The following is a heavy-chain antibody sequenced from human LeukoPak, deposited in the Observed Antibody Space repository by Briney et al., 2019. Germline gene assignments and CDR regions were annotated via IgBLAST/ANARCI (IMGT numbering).Heavy chain of an antibody. CDR1: GGTFSSYA. D-gene: IGHD3-3*01. V-gene: IGHV1-69*05. CDR2: VIPIFGTA. Sequence: SVKVSCKASGGTFSSYAISWVRQAPGQGLEWMGGVIPIFGTANYAQKFQGRVTITTDESTSTAYMELSSLRSEDTAVYYCARDSVTIFAFDPWGQGTLVTVSS. J-gene: IGHJ5*02. CDR3: ARDSVTIFAFDP.